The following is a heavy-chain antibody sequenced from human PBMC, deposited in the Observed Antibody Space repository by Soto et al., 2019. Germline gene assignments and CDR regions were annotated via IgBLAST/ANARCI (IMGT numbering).Heavy chain of an antibody. J-gene: IGHJ4*02. Sequence: ASVKVSCKASGYTFSSYDINWVRQATGQGLEWMGWMNPNSGNTGYAQKFQGRVTMTRNTSIRTAYMELSSLRSDDTAVYYCARSPQFIAAAGTDHDYWGQGTLVTVSS. CDR2: MNPNSGNT. V-gene: IGHV1-8*01. CDR1: GYTFSSYD. D-gene: IGHD6-13*01. CDR3: ARSPQFIAAAGTDHDY.